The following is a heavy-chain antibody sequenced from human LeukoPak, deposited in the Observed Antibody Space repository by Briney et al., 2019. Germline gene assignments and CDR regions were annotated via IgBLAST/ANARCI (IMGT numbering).Heavy chain of an antibody. CDR1: GFKFSDYY. CDR2: ISGSGDTM. CDR3: ATSRYYLDY. D-gene: IGHD3-16*02. J-gene: IGHJ4*02. Sequence: GGSLRLSCAASGFKFSDYYMSWVRQAPGRGLEWVSSISGSGDTMRYADSVEGRFTISRDNAKNSVFLQINSLRAEDTAIYYCATSRYYLDYWGQGTLVTAS. V-gene: IGHV3-11*01.